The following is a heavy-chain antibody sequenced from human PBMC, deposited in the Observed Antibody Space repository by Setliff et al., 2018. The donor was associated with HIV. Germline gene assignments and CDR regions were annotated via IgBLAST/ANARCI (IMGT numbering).Heavy chain of an antibody. CDR1: GVYISNYH. J-gene: IGHJ4*02. CDR3: ARLLEGPDYSSDFRYFDWFPDV. D-gene: IGHD3-9*01. CDR2: IHTTGSP. Sequence: SETLSLTCTISGVYISNYHWGWIRQPPGRGLEWIGSIHTTGSPKNNPSLQSRVPISIDMAKSLFSLELSSVTAADTAVYYCARLLEGPDYSSDFRYFDWFPDVWGQGTLVTVSS. V-gene: IGHV4-4*08.